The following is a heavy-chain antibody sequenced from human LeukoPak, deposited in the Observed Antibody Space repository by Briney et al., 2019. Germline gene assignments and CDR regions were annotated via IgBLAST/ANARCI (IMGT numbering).Heavy chain of an antibody. D-gene: IGHD2/OR15-2a*01. CDR1: GGSFSGYY. CDR3: ARRDYTTLAAFDI. J-gene: IGHJ3*02. CDR2: IYYSGST. V-gene: IGHV4-59*08. Sequence: PSETLSLTCAVYGGSFSGYYWSWIRQPPGKGLEWIGYIYYSGSTNYNPSLKSRVTISVDTSKNQFSLKLSSVTAADTAVYYCARRDYTTLAAFDIWGQGTMVTVSS.